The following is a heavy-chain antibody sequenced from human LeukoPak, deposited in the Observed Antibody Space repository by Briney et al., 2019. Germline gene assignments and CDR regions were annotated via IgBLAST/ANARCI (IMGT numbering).Heavy chain of an antibody. V-gene: IGHV3-23*01. J-gene: IGHJ6*03. D-gene: IGHD4-23*01. Sequence: GGSLRLSCAASGFTFSSYAMSWVRQAPGKGLEWVSAISGSGGSTYYADSVKGRFTISRDNSKNTLYLQMNSLRAEDTAVYYCARGESSVVTRDYYMDGWGKGTTVTVSS. CDR1: GFTFSSYA. CDR2: ISGSGGST. CDR3: ARGESSVVTRDYYMDG.